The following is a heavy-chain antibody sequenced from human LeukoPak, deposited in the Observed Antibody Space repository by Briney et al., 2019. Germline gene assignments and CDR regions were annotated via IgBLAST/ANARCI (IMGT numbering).Heavy chain of an antibody. V-gene: IGHV3-9*01. Sequence: GGSLRLSCAASGFSFKNYAMHWVRQAPGKGLEWVSGISWNSGSIGYADSVKGRFTISRDNAKNSLYLQMNSLRAEDTALYYCTKDGGGSYYNWFDPWGQGTLVTVSS. CDR2: ISWNSGSI. CDR3: TKDGGGSYYNWFDP. D-gene: IGHD1-26*01. J-gene: IGHJ5*02. CDR1: GFSFKNYA.